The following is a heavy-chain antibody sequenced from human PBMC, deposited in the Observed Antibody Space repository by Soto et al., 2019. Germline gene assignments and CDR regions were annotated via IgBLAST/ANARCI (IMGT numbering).Heavy chain of an antibody. Sequence: GGSLRLSCAASGFTFGSYSMTWVRQAPGKGLEWVSIISGGGGDTYYADSVKGRFTISRDNSKNTLYLQMNSLRVEDTAVFYCAKKVVLAASGGFDIWGQGTMVTVSS. CDR1: GFTFGSYS. V-gene: IGHV3-23*01. D-gene: IGHD2-15*01. CDR2: ISGGGGDT. J-gene: IGHJ3*02. CDR3: AKKVVLAASGGFDI.